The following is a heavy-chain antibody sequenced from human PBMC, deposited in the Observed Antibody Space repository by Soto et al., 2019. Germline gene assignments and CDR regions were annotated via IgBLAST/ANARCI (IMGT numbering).Heavy chain of an antibody. CDR2: IYYSGST. CDR1: GGSISSYY. Sequence: SETLSLTCTVSGGSISSYYWSWIRQPPGKGLGWIGYIYYSGSTNYNPSLKSRVTISVDTSKNQFSLKLSSVTAADTAVYYCASGLYGGGVYYYYYMDVWGKGTTVTVSS. J-gene: IGHJ6*03. CDR3: ASGLYGGGVYYYYYMDV. V-gene: IGHV4-59*01. D-gene: IGHD4-17*01.